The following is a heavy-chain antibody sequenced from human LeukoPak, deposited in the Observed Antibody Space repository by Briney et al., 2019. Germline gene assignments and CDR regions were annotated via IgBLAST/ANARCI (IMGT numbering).Heavy chain of an antibody. V-gene: IGHV3-11*04. CDR3: AKDWPSGYGSSSQLDY. D-gene: IGHD6-13*01. CDR1: GFIFSDYY. J-gene: IGHJ4*02. CDR2: IDSSGDVI. Sequence: GGSLRLSCAASGFIFSDYYMTWIRQAPGKGLEWLSYIDSSGDVIYYADSVKGRFTISRDNSKNTLYLQMNSLRAEDTAVYYCAKDWPSGYGSSSQLDYWGQGTLVTVSS.